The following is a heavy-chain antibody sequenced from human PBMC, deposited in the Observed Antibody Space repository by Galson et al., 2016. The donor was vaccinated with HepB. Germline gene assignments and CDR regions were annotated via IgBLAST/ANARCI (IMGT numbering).Heavy chain of an antibody. CDR2: INSDGSST. D-gene: IGHD3-10*01. J-gene: IGHJ4*02. Sequence: SLRLSCAASGFTFSTYWMHWVRQAPGKGLVWVSRINSDGSSTGFADSVKGRFTISRDNAKNTLYLQMNSLRAEDTAVYYCASSVRGSGSPPGGYWGQGTLVTVSS. CDR3: ASSVRGSGSPPGGY. CDR1: GFTFSTYW. V-gene: IGHV3-74*01.